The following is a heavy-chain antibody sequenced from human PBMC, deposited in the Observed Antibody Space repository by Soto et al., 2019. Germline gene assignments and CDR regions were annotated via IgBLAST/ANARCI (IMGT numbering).Heavy chain of an antibody. CDR2: IYYTGST. D-gene: IGHD3-3*01. CDR1: GACISVYF. Sequence: EILSLTGPLSGACISVYFCSWIRQPPGKGLEWIGYIYYTGSTNFNPSLKSRVTMSVDTSKNQFSLKLSSVTAADTAVYYCARGVFWSGSQIYYLDYWDQGSPVTVSS. J-gene: IGHJ4*01. CDR3: ARGVFWSGSQIYYLDY. V-gene: IGHV4-59*01.